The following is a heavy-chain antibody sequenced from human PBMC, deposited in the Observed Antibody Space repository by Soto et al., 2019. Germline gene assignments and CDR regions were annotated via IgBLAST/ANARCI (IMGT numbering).Heavy chain of an antibody. D-gene: IGHD3-16*01. V-gene: IGHV1-8*01. Sequence: QVQLVQSGAEVKKPGASVKVSCKASGYTFSRFDINWVRQDTGQGLEWMGWMSANSGDTGYAQKFQGRVTMTRDTAINAAYMGLSSLTFEYTAVYYCARGIRAVTDSWGQGTLVTGSS. CDR3: ARGIRAVTDS. CDR2: MSANSGDT. CDR1: GYTFSRFD. J-gene: IGHJ4*02.